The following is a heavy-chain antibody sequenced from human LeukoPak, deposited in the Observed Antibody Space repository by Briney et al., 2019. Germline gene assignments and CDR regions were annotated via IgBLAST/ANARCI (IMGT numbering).Heavy chain of an antibody. J-gene: IGHJ5*02. CDR2: ISSSSSTI. CDR3: ARESWFDP. Sequence: PGGSLRLSCAASGFTLSIYSMNWVRQAPGKGLEWVSHISSSSSTIYYADSVKGRFAISRDNAKNSLYLQMNSLRVEDTAVYYCARESWFDPWGQGTLVTVSS. CDR1: GFTLSIYS. V-gene: IGHV3-48*01.